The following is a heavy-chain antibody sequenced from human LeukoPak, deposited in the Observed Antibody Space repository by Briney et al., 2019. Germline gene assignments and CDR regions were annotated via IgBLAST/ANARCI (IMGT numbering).Heavy chain of an antibody. CDR1: GFAFSGSV. J-gene: IGHJ2*01. V-gene: IGHV3-73*01. CDR2: IRSKVNNDAT. D-gene: IGHD3-10*01. Sequence: GGSLRLSCAASGFAFSGSVMRWVRQASGRGLQGVGRIRSKVNNDATAYAASVKGRFTISRDDLKDTAYLQMNSLKTEATAVYYRARGVQHVDPWGCGTLVTDSA. CDR3: ARGVQHVDP.